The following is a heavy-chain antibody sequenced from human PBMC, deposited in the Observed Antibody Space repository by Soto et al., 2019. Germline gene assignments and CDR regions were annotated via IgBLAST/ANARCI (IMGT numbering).Heavy chain of an antibody. CDR2: ISGSGGTK. Sequence: EVQLVESGGGLVHPGGSLRLSCAASGFTFESHNMNWVRQAPGKGLEWVSFISGSGGTKRYAESVKGRFTVSRDNAKDILYLEMTTLGDGDTAVYYCARGSTEWSVMSLSDHWGQGTLVTVSS. D-gene: IGHD3-3*01. CDR3: ARGSTEWSVMSLSDH. CDR1: GFTFESHN. J-gene: IGHJ4*02. V-gene: IGHV3-48*02.